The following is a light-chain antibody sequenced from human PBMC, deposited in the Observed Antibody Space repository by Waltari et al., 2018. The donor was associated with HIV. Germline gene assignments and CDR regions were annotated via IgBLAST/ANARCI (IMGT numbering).Light chain of an antibody. CDR3: AAWDDSLNGPL. Sequence: QSVLTQPPSASGTPGQRVTISCSGSSSNIGRNAVNWYQQVPGTAPKLLIYSENQRPSGVPDRFSGSKSGTSASLAISGLQSEDEANYYCAAWDDSLNGPLFGGGTKLTVL. CDR2: SEN. V-gene: IGLV1-44*01. CDR1: SSNIGRNA. J-gene: IGLJ3*02.